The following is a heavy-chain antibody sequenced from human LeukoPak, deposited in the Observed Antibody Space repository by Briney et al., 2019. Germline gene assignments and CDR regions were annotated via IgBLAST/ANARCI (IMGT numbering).Heavy chain of an antibody. CDR2: ISSSSNTI. Sequence: PGGSLRLSCAASGFTFSIYSMNWVRQAPGKGLEWVSYISSSSNTIYYADSVKGRFTISRDNAKNSVYLQMSSLRDEDTAVYYCARESFSGDSSGYYGYWGQGTLVTVSS. J-gene: IGHJ4*02. CDR1: GFTFSIYS. D-gene: IGHD3-22*01. CDR3: ARESFSGDSSGYYGY. V-gene: IGHV3-48*02.